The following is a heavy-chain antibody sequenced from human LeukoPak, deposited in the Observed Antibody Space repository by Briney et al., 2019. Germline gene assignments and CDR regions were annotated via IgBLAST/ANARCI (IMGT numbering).Heavy chain of an antibody. CDR3: ARASQLVYWNYPSGGYYGMDV. CDR2: ISSSSSYI. D-gene: IGHD1-7*01. J-gene: IGHJ6*04. Sequence: GGSLRLSCAASGFTFSSYSMNWVRQAPGKGLEWVSSISSSSSYIYYADSVKGRFTISRDNAKNSLYLQMNSLRAEDTAVYYCARASQLVYWNYPSGGYYGMDVWGKGTTVTVSS. CDR1: GFTFSSYS. V-gene: IGHV3-21*01.